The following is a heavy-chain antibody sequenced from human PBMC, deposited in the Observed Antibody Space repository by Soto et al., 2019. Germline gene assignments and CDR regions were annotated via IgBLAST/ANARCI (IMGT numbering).Heavy chain of an antibody. CDR3: AKGSEGTDV. V-gene: IGHV3-23*01. CDR2: IRGDGGQT. J-gene: IGHJ6*02. CDR1: GFTFTSYG. Sequence: VQLFASGGGSARPGGSLRLSCTASGFTFTSYGMGWVRQAPGKGLQWVSTIRGDGGQTHYTDSVKGRFSISRDNSKNTVYLQMNSLRAGDTAVYYCAKGSEGTDVWGQGTTVTVSS.